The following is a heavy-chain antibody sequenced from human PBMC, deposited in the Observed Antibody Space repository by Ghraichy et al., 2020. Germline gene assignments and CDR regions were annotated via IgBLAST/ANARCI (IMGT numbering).Heavy chain of an antibody. V-gene: IGHV1-18*01. CDR2: ISAYNGNT. CDR1: DYTFTSYG. J-gene: IGHJ6*02. Sequence: ASVKGSCKASDYTFTSYGISWVRQAPGQGLEWMGWISAYNGNTNYAQKLQGRVTMTTDTSTSTAYMELRSLRSDDTAVYYCARDGVTTVTLYYSYGMDVWGQGTTVTVSS. CDR3: ARDGVTTVTLYYSYGMDV. D-gene: IGHD4-17*01.